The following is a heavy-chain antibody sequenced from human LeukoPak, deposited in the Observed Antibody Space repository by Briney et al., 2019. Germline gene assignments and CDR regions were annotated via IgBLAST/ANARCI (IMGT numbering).Heavy chain of an antibody. D-gene: IGHD6-13*01. CDR2: IYTSGST. CDR1: GGSISSGSYS. Sequence: PSETLSLTGTVSGGSISSGSYSWSWIRQPAGKGLERIGRIYTSGSTNYNPSLKSRVTISVDTSKNQFSLKLTSVTAADTAVYYCARGGGSRWPFDYWGQGSLVTVSS. CDR3: ARGGGSRWPFDY. V-gene: IGHV4-61*02. J-gene: IGHJ4*02.